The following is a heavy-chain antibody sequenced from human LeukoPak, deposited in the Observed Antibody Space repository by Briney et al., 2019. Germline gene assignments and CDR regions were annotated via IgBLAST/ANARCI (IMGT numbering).Heavy chain of an antibody. D-gene: IGHD5-18*01. Sequence: PGGSLRLSCAASGFTFSSYGMHWVRQAPGKGLEWVAVISYDGSNKYYADSVKGRFTISRDNSKNTLYLQMNSLRAEDTAVYYCAKDRLRLVEYSYEIDYWGQGTLVTVSS. CDR2: ISYDGSNK. J-gene: IGHJ4*02. CDR3: AKDRLRLVEYSYEIDY. CDR1: GFTFSSYG. V-gene: IGHV3-30*18.